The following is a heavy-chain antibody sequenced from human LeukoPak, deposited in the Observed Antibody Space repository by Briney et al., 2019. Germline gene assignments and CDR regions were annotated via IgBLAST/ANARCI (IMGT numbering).Heavy chain of an antibody. V-gene: IGHV4-61*01. D-gene: IGHD2-15*01. Sequence: SETLSLTCTVSGGSVSSGSYYWSWIRQPPGKGLEWIGYIYCSGSTNYNPSLKSRVTISVDTSKNQLSLKLSSVTAADTAVYYCARELISVLPRPHDAFDIWGQGTMVTVSS. CDR2: IYCSGST. CDR3: ARELISVLPRPHDAFDI. CDR1: GGSVSSGSYY. J-gene: IGHJ3*02.